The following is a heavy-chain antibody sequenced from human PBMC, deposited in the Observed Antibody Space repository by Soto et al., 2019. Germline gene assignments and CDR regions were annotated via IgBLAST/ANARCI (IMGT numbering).Heavy chain of an antibody. CDR1: GLTFSGSA. V-gene: IGHV3-73*01. CDR2: IGKKGDSSAT. Sequence: PGGSLRLSCAASGLTFSGSAMHWVRQASGKGLEWLGHIGKKGDSSATAYGASVKGRFTISRDDSKNTAYLQMKSLKSEDTAVYYCVRTIQPGTTTYFDYWGQGTLVTVSS. D-gene: IGHD1-1*01. CDR3: VRTIQPGTTTYFDY. J-gene: IGHJ4*02.